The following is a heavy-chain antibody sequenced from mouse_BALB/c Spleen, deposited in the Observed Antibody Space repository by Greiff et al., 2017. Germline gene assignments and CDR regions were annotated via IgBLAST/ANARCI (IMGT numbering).Heavy chain of an antibody. CDR1: GFTFSSYA. J-gene: IGHJ3*01. CDR2: ISSGGSYT. D-gene: IGHD4-1*01. V-gene: IGHV5-9-3*01. CDR3: ARQPLTGAFAY. Sequence: EVKLVESGGGLVKPGGSLKLSCAASGFTFSSYAMSWVRQTPEKRLEWVATISSGGSYTYYPDSVKGRFTISRDNAKNTLYLQMSSLRSEDTAMYYCARQPLTGAFAYWGQGTLVTVSA.